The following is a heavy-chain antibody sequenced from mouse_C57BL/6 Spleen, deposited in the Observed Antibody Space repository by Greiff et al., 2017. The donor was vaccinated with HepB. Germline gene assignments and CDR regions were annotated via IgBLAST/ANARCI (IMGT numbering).Heavy chain of an antibody. CDR2: IHPNSGST. Sequence: QVQLQQPGAELVKPGASVKLSCKASGYTFTSYWMHWVKQRPGQGLEWIGMIHPNSGSTNYNEKFKSKATLTVDKSSSTAYMQLSSLTSEDSAVYYCARSYDGYSKGYFDYWGQGTTLTVSS. J-gene: IGHJ2*01. CDR1: GYTFTSYW. D-gene: IGHD2-3*01. CDR3: ARSYDGYSKGYFDY. V-gene: IGHV1-64*01.